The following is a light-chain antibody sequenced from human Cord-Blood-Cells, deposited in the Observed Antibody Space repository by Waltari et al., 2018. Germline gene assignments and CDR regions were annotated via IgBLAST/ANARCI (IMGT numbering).Light chain of an antibody. CDR1: QDISNY. J-gene: IGKJ4*01. Sequence: DIQMTQSPSSLSVSVGDRVTITSQATQDISNYLNWYQQKPGKAPKLLIYEASNLETGVTSRFSGSGSGTDFTFTISSLQPEDIATYYCQQYDNLPLTFGGGTKVEIK. V-gene: IGKV1-33*01. CDR3: QQYDNLPLT. CDR2: EAS.